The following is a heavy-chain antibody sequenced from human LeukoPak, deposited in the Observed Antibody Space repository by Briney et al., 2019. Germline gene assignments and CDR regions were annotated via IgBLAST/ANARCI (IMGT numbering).Heavy chain of an antibody. CDR2: IYRGDSDT. D-gene: IGHD2-15*01. J-gene: IGHJ4*02. CDR1: GYRFTSDW. CDR3: ARLSGRVVCSAGSCYIDS. Sequence: GESLKISCKGSGYRFTSDWIGWVRQMPGKGLEWMGIIYRGDSDTRYSPSFQGQVTISADKSVNTAYLQWSSLKASDTAMYYCARLSGRVVCSAGSCYIDSWGQGTLVTVSS. V-gene: IGHV5-51*01.